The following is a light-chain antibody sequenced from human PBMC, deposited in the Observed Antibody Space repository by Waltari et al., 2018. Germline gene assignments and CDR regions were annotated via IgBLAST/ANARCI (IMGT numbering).Light chain of an antibody. V-gene: IGKV3-11*01. Sequence: EIVLTQSPATLSLSPGERATLSCRASQSVSSNLAWYQQKPGQAPRLLIYDASNRATGIPARFSGRGSGTDFTLTISSLEPEDFALYYCQHRSNWPLTFGGGTKVEIK. CDR1: QSVSSN. CDR3: QHRSNWPLT. CDR2: DAS. J-gene: IGKJ4*01.